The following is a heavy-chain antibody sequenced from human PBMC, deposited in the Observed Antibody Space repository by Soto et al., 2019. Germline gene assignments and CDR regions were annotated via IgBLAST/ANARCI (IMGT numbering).Heavy chain of an antibody. CDR1: GGSFSGYY. CDR3: DRGRGVYYYYMDV. J-gene: IGHJ6*03. CDR2: INHSGST. V-gene: IGHV4-34*01. Sequence: SETLSLTCAVYGGSFSGYYWSWIRQPPGKGLEWIGEINHSGSTNYNPSLKSRVTISVDTSKNQFSLKLSSVTAADTAVYYCDRGRGVYYYYMDVWGKGTKVTVYS. D-gene: IGHD2-8*01.